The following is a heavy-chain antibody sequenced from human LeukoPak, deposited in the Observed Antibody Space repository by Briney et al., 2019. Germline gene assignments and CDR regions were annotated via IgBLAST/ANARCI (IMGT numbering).Heavy chain of an antibody. J-gene: IGHJ6*02. CDR3: ARGIAAVYYYYGMDV. CDR2: ISAYNGNT. CDR1: GYTFTSYG. Sequence: ASVKVSCKASGYTFTSYGISWVRQAPGQGLEWMGWISAYNGNTNYAQKLQGRVTMTTDTSTSTAYMELRSLRSDDTAVYYCARGIAAVYYYYGMDVWGQGTTVTVPS. V-gene: IGHV1-18*01. D-gene: IGHD6-13*01.